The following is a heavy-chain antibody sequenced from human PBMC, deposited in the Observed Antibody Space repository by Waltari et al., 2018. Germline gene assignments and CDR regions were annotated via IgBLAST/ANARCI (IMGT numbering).Heavy chain of an antibody. D-gene: IGHD3-3*01. CDR1: GGSISRGGYY. J-gene: IGHJ5*02. CDR2: IYYSGST. Sequence: QVQLQESGPGLVKPSQTLSLTCTVSGGSISRGGYYWSWIRQHPGKGLEWIGYIYYSGSTYYNPSLKSRVTISVDTSKNQFSLKLSSVTAADTAVYYCARLVTGSGYGWFDPWGQGTLVTVSS. V-gene: IGHV4-31*03. CDR3: ARLVTGSGYGWFDP.